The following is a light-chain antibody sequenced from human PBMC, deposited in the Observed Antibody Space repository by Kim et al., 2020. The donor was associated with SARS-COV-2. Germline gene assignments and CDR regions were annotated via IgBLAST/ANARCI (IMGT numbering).Light chain of an antibody. Sequence: APGKTARITWGGNNIGSKSVHWNQQKPGQAPVLFIYYDSDRPSGIPERFSGSNSGNTATLTISRVEAGDEADYYCQVWDSSSDPYVFGTGTKVTVL. V-gene: IGLV3-21*04. CDR3: QVWDSSSDPYV. CDR1: NIGSKS. CDR2: YDS. J-gene: IGLJ1*01.